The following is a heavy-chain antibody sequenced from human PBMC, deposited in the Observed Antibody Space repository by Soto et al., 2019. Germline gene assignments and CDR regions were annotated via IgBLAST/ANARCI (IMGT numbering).Heavy chain of an antibody. J-gene: IGHJ4*02. CDR1: GFTFSSYA. CDR3: AKDGGIAARLPEFDY. D-gene: IGHD6-6*01. CDR2: ISGSGGST. V-gene: IGHV3-23*01. Sequence: GGSLRLSCAASGFTFSSYAMSWVRQAPGKGLEWASAISGSGGSTYYADSVKGRFTISRDNSKNTLYLQMNSLRAEDTAVYYCAKDGGIAARLPEFDYWGQGTLVPVSS.